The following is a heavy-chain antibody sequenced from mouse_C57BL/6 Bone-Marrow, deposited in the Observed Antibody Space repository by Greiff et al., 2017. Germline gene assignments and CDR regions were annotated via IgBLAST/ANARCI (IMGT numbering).Heavy chain of an antibody. D-gene: IGHD2-10*02. J-gene: IGHJ3*01. V-gene: IGHV1-72*01. CDR1: GYTFTSYW. CDR2: IDPNSGGT. Sequence: QVQLQQSGAELVKPGASVKLSCKASGYTFTSYWMHWVKQRPGRGLEWIGRIDPNSGGTKYNEKFKSKATLTVDKPSSTAYMQRSSLTSEDSAVYYCAREGYGNYLFAYWGQGTLVTVSA. CDR3: AREGYGNYLFAY.